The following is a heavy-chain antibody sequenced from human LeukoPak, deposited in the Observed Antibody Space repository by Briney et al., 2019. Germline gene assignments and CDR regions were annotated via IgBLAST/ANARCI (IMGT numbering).Heavy chain of an antibody. D-gene: IGHD1-14*01. CDR1: GYTFTGYY. V-gene: IGHV1-2*02. J-gene: IGHJ3*02. CDR3: ASPIYWDHNAFDI. CDR2: INPNSGGT. Sequence: GASVKVSCKASGYTFTGYYMHWVRQAPGQGLGWMGWINPNSGGTNYAQKFQGRVTMTRDTSISTAYMELSRLRSDDTAVYYCASPIYWDHNAFDIWGQGTMVTVSS.